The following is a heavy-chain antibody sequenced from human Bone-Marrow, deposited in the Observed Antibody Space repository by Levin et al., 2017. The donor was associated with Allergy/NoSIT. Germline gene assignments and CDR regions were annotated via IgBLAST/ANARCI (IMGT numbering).Heavy chain of an antibody. Sequence: GGSLRLSCAVSGFNVDDYAMHWVRQAPGKGLEWVSGITWNRGKKDYADSVKGRFTISRDNAKNSLYLQMNSLRTEDTALYYCAKDISGDGSNFDHWGQGTLVTVAS. CDR1: GFNVDDYA. V-gene: IGHV3-9*01. CDR2: ITWNRGKK. CDR3: AKDISGDGSNFDH. D-gene: IGHD5-24*01. J-gene: IGHJ4*02.